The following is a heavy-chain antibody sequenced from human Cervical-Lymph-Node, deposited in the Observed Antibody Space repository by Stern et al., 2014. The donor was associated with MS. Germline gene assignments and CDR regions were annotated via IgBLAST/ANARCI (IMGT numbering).Heavy chain of an antibody. J-gene: IGHJ6*02. CDR2: INPSGGTT. CDR3: AREVAGHRLGMMDV. CDR1: GYTFSSHY. V-gene: IGHV1-46*01. Sequence: HVQLVQSGAEVKKPGASVKASCKASGYTFSSHYMHWVRQAPGQGLEWMGIINPSGGTTSYAQKFQGRVTMTRDTSTSRVYMELSSLRSEDTAVYYCAREVAGHRLGMMDVWGQGTTVTVSS. D-gene: IGHD6-19*01.